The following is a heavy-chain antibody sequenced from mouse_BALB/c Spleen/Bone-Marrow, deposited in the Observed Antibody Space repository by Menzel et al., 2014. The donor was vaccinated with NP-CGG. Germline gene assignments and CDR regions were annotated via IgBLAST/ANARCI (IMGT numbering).Heavy chain of an antibody. CDR2: LDPENGDT. D-gene: IGHD2-4*01. CDR3: NACGNDSFFVY. CDR1: GSNINDYY. Sequence: EVKLMEFVAELVRSGTSVKLYCTASGSNINDYYMHWIKQRPEQGLEGIVWLDPENGDTEYAPKFQGKATMTADKSSNTAYPQLSSLTSEDTAVYSCNACGNDSFFVYWGQATLVPVSA. J-gene: IGHJ3*01. V-gene: IGHV14-4*02.